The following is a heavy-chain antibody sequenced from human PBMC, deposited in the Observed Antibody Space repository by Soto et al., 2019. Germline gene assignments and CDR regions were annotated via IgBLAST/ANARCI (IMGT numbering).Heavy chain of an antibody. V-gene: IGHV4-30-4*01. CDR1: GGSISSSEYY. Sequence: SETLSLTCTVSGGSISSSEYYWSWIRQPPGRGLEWIGYIDSSGTTYYNASLKSRLMISVDTSKNQFSLRLTSMTAADTAVYYCASRYRYWGQGILVTVS. CDR3: ASRYRY. J-gene: IGHJ4*01. D-gene: IGHD3-16*02. CDR2: IDSSGTT.